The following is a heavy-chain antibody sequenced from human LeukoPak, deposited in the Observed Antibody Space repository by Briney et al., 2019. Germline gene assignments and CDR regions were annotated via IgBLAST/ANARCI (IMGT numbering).Heavy chain of an antibody. CDR2: MNPNSGNT. CDR1: GYTFTSYD. Sequence: ASVKASCKASGYTFTSYDINWVRQATGQGLEWMGWMNPNSGNTGYAQKFQGRVTMTRNTSISTAYMELSSLRSEDTAVYYCARLPASIAAPFAWGQGTLVTVSS. CDR3: ARLPASIAAPFA. D-gene: IGHD6-13*01. V-gene: IGHV1-8*01. J-gene: IGHJ5*02.